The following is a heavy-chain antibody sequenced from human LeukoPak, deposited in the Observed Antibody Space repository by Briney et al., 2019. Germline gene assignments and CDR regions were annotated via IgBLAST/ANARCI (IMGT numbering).Heavy chain of an antibody. CDR2: IYTSGST. V-gene: IGHV4-61*02. CDR3: ARVSYWYGSGSPCN. D-gene: IGHD3-10*01. J-gene: IGHJ4*02. CDR1: GGAITSGSYY. Sequence: SETLSLTCTVSGGAITSGSYYWSWIRQPAGKGLEWIGRIYTSGSTNCNPSLKSRVTISVDRSKNQFSLNLSSVTAADTAVYFCARVSYWYGSGSPCNWGQGTLVTVSS.